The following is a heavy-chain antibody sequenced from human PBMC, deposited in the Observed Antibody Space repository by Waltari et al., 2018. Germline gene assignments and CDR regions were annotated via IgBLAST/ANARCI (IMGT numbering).Heavy chain of an antibody. CDR3: ARSAGDAFDI. CDR1: GGSISSGDYY. J-gene: IGHJ3*02. V-gene: IGHV4-30-4*01. Sequence: QVQLQESGPGLVKPSQTLSLTCTVSGGSISSGDYYWCWIRQPPGKGLEWIGYIYYSGSTYNNPSLKSRVTISVDTSKNQFSLKLSAVTAADTAVYYCARSAGDAFDIWGQGTMVTVSS. CDR2: IYYSGST.